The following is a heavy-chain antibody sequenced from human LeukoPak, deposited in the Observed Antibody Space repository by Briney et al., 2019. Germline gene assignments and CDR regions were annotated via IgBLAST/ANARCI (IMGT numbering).Heavy chain of an antibody. CDR3: ARGGYSSSWYLGSEYFQH. Sequence: GGSLRLSCAASGFTFSSYSMNWVRQAPGKGLEWVSYISSSSSTIYYADSVKGRFTISRDNAKNSLYLQMSSLRAEDTAVYYCARGGYSSSWYLGSEYFQHWGQGTLVTVSS. J-gene: IGHJ1*01. V-gene: IGHV3-48*01. D-gene: IGHD6-13*01. CDR1: GFTFSSYS. CDR2: ISSSSSTI.